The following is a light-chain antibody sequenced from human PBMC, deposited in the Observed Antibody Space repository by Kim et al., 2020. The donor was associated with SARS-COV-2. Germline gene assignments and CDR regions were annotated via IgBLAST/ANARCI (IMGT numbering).Light chain of an antibody. CDR2: KAS. CDR1: QNIENM. J-gene: IGKJ1*01. V-gene: IGKV1-5*03. CDR3: HFGWS. Sequence: STLSASVGDRVTITCRASQNIENMLTWYQRKPGKAPNLLIYKASSLESGVPSRFTGSGSGTEFTLTISRLQPDDSATDDCHFGWSFGQGTKVDIK.